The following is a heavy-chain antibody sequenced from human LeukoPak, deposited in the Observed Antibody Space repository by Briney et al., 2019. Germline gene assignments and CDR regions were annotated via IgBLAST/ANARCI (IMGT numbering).Heavy chain of an antibody. CDR1: GFTFSSYS. CDR3: AKDVRVGGGGMDV. D-gene: IGHD1-26*01. Sequence: GGSLRLSCAASGFTFSSYSMNWVRQAPGKGLGWVSSISSSSSYIYYADSVKGRFTISRDNAKNSLYLQMNSLRAEDTAVYYCAKDVRVGGGGMDVWGQGTPVTASS. CDR2: ISSSSSYI. V-gene: IGHV3-21*04. J-gene: IGHJ6*02.